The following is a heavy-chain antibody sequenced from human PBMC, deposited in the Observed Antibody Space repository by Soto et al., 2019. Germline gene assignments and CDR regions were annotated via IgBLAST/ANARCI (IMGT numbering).Heavy chain of an antibody. V-gene: IGHV3-21*06. Sequence: GGSLRLSCAASGFTFSRYGMNWVRQAPGKGLELVSSISGLSSYIYYADSVKGRFTVSRDNAKNSLYVQMNSLRAEDTAVYYCARDVLVISAHWGRGTLVTVSS. CDR3: ARDVLVISAH. CDR1: GFTFSRYG. CDR2: ISGLSSYI. D-gene: IGHD6-13*01. J-gene: IGHJ4*02.